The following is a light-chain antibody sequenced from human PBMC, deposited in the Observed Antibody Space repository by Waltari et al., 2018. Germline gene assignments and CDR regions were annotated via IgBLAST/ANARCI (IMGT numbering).Light chain of an antibody. J-gene: IGLJ3*02. V-gene: IGLV2-11*01. CDR2: DVT. Sequence: SALTQPRSVSGSPGQSVTISFTGTTSDVVGYNYLSWYQHHPGKAPKLMIFDVTQRPSGVPDRFSGSKSANTASLTISGLQAEDEADYYCCSFAGTYTWVFGGGTKVTVL. CDR1: TSDVVGYNY. CDR3: CSFAGTYTWV.